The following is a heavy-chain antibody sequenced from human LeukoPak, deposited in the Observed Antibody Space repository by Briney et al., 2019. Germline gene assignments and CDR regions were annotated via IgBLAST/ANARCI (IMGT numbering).Heavy chain of an antibody. Sequence: ASVKVSCKASGYTFTSYYMHWVRQAPGQGLEWMGIINPSGGSTSYAQKFQGRVTMTRDTSTGTVYMELSSLRSEDTAVYYCASSRGYYDSSGHYFDYWGQGTLVTVSS. J-gene: IGHJ4*02. V-gene: IGHV1-46*01. CDR2: INPSGGST. CDR3: ASSRGYYDSSGHYFDY. CDR1: GYTFTSYY. D-gene: IGHD3-22*01.